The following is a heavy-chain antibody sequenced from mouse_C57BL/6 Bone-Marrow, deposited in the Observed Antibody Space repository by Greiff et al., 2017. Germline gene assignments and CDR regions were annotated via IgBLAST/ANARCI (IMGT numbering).Heavy chain of an antibody. CDR3: ARSRVYYYAMDY. V-gene: IGHV1-59*01. CDR2: IDPSDSYT. CDR1: GYTFTSYW. Sequence: QVQLQQPGAELVRPGTSVKLSCKASGYTFTSYWMHWVKQRPGQGLEWTGVIDPSDSYTNYNQKFKGKATLTVDTSSSTAYMQLSSLTSEDSAVYYCARSRVYYYAMDYWGQGTSVTVSS. J-gene: IGHJ4*01.